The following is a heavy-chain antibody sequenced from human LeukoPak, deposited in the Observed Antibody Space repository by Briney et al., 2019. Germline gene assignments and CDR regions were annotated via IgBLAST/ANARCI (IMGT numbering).Heavy chain of an antibody. D-gene: IGHD3-10*01. CDR1: GFTFSSYG. Sequence: PGGSLRLSCAASGFTFSSYGMHWVRQAPGNGLEWVAVISYDGSNKYYADSVEGRFTISRDNSKNTLYLQMNSLRAEDTAVYYCVGYGSGSYYNYYIDVWGKGTTVTVSS. CDR2: ISYDGSNK. CDR3: VGYGSGSYYNYYIDV. J-gene: IGHJ6*03. V-gene: IGHV3-30*03.